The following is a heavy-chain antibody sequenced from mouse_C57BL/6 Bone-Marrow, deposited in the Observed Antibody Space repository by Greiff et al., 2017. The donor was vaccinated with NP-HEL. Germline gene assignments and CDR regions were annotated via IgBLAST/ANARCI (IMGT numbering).Heavy chain of an antibody. D-gene: IGHD1-1*01. J-gene: IGHJ2*01. CDR2: IDPENGDT. CDR3: TTNGFY. V-gene: IGHV14-4*01. CDR1: GFNIKDDY. Sequence: VHVKQSGAELVRPGASVKLSCTASGFNIKDDYMHWVKQRPEQGLEWIGWIDPENGDTEYASKFQGKATITADTSSNTAYLQLSSLTSEDTAVYYCTTNGFYWGQGTTLTVSS.